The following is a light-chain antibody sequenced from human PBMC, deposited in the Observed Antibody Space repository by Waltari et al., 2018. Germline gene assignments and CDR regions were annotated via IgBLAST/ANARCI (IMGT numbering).Light chain of an antibody. CDR3: QQYGSSQFT. CDR1: QSVSSNY. J-gene: IGKJ3*01. V-gene: IGKV3-20*01. Sequence: EIVLTQSPGTLSLSPGDRATLSCRASQSVSSNYLAWYQQKPGQAPRLLIYGASSRATGIPDRFSGSASGTDFTLTISRLEPEDFAVYYCQQYGSSQFTFGPGTKVDIK. CDR2: GAS.